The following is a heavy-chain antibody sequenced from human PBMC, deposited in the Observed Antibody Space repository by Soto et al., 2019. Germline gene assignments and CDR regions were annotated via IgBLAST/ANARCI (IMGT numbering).Heavy chain of an antibody. V-gene: IGHV4-59*13. CDR3: TREGSLYDNNTATHINYFGY. CDR1: RDSLGLYH. D-gene: IGHD3-22*01. Sequence: SETLSLTCTVSRDSLGLYHWTWTRHSPGKRLEWIGYISDSAIANYNPSLKSRVAMSVDTSQNQFSLRVNSVTAADTAGYYCTREGSLYDNNTATHINYFGYWGQGPLVTVSS. J-gene: IGHJ4*02. CDR2: ISDSAIA.